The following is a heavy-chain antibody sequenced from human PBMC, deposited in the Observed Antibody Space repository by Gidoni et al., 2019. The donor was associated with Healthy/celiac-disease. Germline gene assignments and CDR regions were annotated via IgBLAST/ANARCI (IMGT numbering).Heavy chain of an antibody. Sequence: QVQLQESGPGLVKPSETLSLTCTVSGGSISSYSWSWIRQPPGKGLEWIGYIYYSGSTNYNPSLKSRVTISVDTSKNQFSLKLSSVTAADTAVYYCARDRIVDAFDIWGQGTMVTVSS. V-gene: IGHV4-59*01. CDR1: GGSISSYS. D-gene: IGHD3-22*01. J-gene: IGHJ3*02. CDR2: IYYSGST. CDR3: ARDRIVDAFDI.